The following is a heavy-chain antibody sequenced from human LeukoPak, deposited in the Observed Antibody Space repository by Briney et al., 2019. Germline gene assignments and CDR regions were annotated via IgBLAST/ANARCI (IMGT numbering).Heavy chain of an antibody. J-gene: IGHJ4*02. CDR3: AKTRGISISGVVPLCDY. Sequence: GGSLRLSCAASGFTFSTSGMTWVRQAPGKGLDWVSIISGSGGTPYYTDSVKGRFTISRDNSKNTLYLQMNSLRAEDTAAYYCAKTRGISISGVVPLCDYWGQRTLVTVSS. V-gene: IGHV3-23*01. CDR1: GFTFSTSG. D-gene: IGHD3-3*01. CDR2: ISGSGGTP.